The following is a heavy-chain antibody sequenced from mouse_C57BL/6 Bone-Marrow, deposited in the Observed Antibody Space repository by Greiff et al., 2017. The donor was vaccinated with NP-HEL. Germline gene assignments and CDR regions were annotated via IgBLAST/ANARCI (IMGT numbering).Heavy chain of an antibody. CDR3: ARHEEGFPYYYGSSAWFAY. Sequence: VKLVESGAELVKPGASVKLSCKASGYTFTEYTIHWVKQRSGQGLEWIGWFYPGSGSIKYNEKFKDKATLTADKSSSTVYMELSRLTSEDSAVYFCARHEEGFPYYYGSSAWFAYWGQGTLVTVSA. CDR1: GYTFTEYT. V-gene: IGHV1-62-2*01. D-gene: IGHD1-1*01. CDR2: FYPGSGSI. J-gene: IGHJ3*01.